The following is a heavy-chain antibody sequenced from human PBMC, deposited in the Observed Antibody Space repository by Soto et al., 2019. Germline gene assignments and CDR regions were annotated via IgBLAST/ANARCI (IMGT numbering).Heavy chain of an antibody. CDR1: GFTFSNAW. V-gene: IGHV3-23*01. D-gene: IGHD2-2*03. CDR2: ISGSGGST. CDR3: AKLDGYCSSTSCYYFDY. J-gene: IGHJ4*02. Sequence: GGSLRLSCAASGFTFSNAWMNWVRQAPGKGLEWVSAISGSGGSTYYADSVKGRFTISRDNSKNTLYLQMSSLRAEDTAVYYCAKLDGYCSSTSCYYFDYWGQGTLVTVSS.